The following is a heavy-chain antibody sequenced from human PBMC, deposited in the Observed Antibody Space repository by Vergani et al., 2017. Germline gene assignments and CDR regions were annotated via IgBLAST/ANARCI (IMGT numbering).Heavy chain of an antibody. CDR3: ARLGDGYYYHGFDI. J-gene: IGHJ3*02. CDR2: IFPGDSQI. Sequence: EVLLVPSGAEVKTPGASLKISCKCSGFSFSTYWIGWVRQMPGKGLEWMGLIFPGDSQIRSSLSFQGRVTISADKSNSTAYLQWYSLQASDTAMYYCARLGDGYYYHGFDIWGQGTAVTVSS. V-gene: IGHV5-51*01. CDR1: GFSFSTYW. D-gene: IGHD3-3*01.